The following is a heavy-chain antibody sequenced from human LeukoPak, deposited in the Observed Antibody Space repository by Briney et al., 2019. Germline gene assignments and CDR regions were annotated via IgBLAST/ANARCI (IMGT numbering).Heavy chain of an antibody. D-gene: IGHD4-11*01. J-gene: IGHJ4*02. V-gene: IGHV3-66*02. CDR3: ARELRTVGADY. CDR1: GFTVSSNY. Sequence: GGSLRLSCAASGFTVSSNYMSWVRQAPGKGLEWVSFIYSGGSTYYADSVKGRFTISRDNSKNTLYLQMNSLRAEDTAVYYCARELRTVGADYWGQGTLVTVSS. CDR2: IYSGGST.